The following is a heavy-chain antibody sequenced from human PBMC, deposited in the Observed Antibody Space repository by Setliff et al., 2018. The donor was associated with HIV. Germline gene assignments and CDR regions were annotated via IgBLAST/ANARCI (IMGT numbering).Heavy chain of an antibody. CDR1: GFAFSDYD. D-gene: IGHD6-6*01. CDR3: TRELNGHTSSHYYFGLDV. CDR2: IGTGGDT. Sequence: PGGSLRLSCANSGFAFSDYDFHWVRQVTGEGLEWVSAIGTGGDTYYADSVKGRFTISRENAKNSLYLQMNNVRAGDTAVYYCTRELNGHTSSHYYFGLDVWGQGTTVTVSS. J-gene: IGHJ6*02. V-gene: IGHV3-13*01.